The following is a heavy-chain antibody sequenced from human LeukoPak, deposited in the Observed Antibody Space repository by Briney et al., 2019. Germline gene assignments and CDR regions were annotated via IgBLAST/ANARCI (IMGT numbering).Heavy chain of an antibody. CDR2: MSSDSTRS. J-gene: IGHJ3*02. Sequence: GGSLRLSCEASGFTFSGYWMHWVRQAPGKGLVWVSRMSSDSTRSSHADSVKGRFIISRDNAKKMVYLQMNSLRAEDTAVYYCARDLPTGYGWLQATDAFDIWGQGTMVTVSS. V-gene: IGHV3-74*01. CDR1: GFTFSGYW. CDR3: ARDLPTGYGWLQATDAFDI. D-gene: IGHD5-24*01.